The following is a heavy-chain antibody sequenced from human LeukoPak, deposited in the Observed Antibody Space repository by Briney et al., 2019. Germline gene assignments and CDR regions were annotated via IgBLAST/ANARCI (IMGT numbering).Heavy chain of an antibody. CDR1: GFTFYDYA. J-gene: IGHJ4*02. V-gene: IGHV3-9*01. CDR3: AKDYSSGWYYFDY. D-gene: IGHD6-19*01. CDR2: ISWNSGSI. Sequence: GRSLRLSCAPSGFTFYDYAMHWVRHAPGKGLEWVSGISWNSGSIVYADSVKGRFTISRDNAKNSLYLQMNSLRAEDTALYYCAKDYSSGWYYFDYWGQGTLVTVSS.